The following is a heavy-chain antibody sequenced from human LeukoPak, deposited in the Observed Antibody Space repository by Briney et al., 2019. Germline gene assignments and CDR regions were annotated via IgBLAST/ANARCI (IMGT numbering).Heavy chain of an antibody. Sequence: GGSLRLSCAASGFTFSSYAMSWVRQAPGKGLEWVSAISGSGGSTYYADSVKGRFTISRDNSKNTLYLQMNSLRAEDTAVYYCTTDDIVVPAAIPYFVWGQGTLVTVSS. CDR2: ISGSGGST. D-gene: IGHD2-2*02. V-gene: IGHV3-23*01. CDR1: GFTFSSYA. CDR3: TTDDIVVPAAIPYFV. J-gene: IGHJ4*02.